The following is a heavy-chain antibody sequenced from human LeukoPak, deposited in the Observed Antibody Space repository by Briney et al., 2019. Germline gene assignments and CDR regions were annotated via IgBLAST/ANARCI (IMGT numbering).Heavy chain of an antibody. J-gene: IGHJ4*02. CDR2: IRYDGSNK. Sequence: GGSLRLSCAASGFTFADYGMTWVRQAPGKGLEWVASIRYDGSNKYHADSVKGRFTISRDNSKNTLYLQVNSLRPEDTAVYYCAKDSGYGTRSSFYWGQGTLVTVSS. D-gene: IGHD5-12*01. V-gene: IGHV3-30*02. CDR1: GFTFADYG. CDR3: AKDSGYGTRSSFY.